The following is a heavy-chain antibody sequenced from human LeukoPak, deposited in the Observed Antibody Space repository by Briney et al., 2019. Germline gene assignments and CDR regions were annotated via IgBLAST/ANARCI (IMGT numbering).Heavy chain of an antibody. CDR1: GGSVSSGSYY. D-gene: IGHD3-3*01. CDR2: IYYSGST. J-gene: IGHJ5*02. Sequence: PSETLSLTCTVSGGSVSSGSYYWSWIRQPPGKGLEWIGYIYYSGSTNYNPSLKSRVTISVDTSKNQFSLKLSSVTAADTAVYYCARGLNYDLNPWGQGTLVTVSS. V-gene: IGHV4-61*01. CDR3: ARGLNYDLNP.